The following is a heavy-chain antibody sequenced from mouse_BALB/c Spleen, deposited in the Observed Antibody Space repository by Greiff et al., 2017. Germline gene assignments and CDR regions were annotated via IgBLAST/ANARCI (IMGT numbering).Heavy chain of an antibody. Sequence: DVKLVESGGGLVKPGGSLKLSCAASGFTFSDYYMYWVRQTPEKRLEWVATISDGGSYTYYPDSVKGRFTISRDNAKNNLYLQMSSLKSEDTAMYYCARGGYYRYNYFDYWGQGTTLTVSS. CDR2: ISDGGSYT. V-gene: IGHV5-4*02. D-gene: IGHD2-14*01. CDR3: ARGGYYRYNYFDY. J-gene: IGHJ2*01. CDR1: GFTFSDYY.